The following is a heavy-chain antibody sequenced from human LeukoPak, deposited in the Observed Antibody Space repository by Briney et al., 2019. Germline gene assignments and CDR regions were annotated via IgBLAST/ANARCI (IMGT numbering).Heavy chain of an antibody. J-gene: IGHJ4*02. CDR2: IIPIFGTA. V-gene: IGHV1-69*05. D-gene: IGHD5-24*01. CDR1: GGTFTSYA. CDR3: ARDLWDGYNLYYFDY. Sequence: SVKVSCKASGGTFTSYAISWGRQAPGQGLEWMGRIIPIFGTANYAQKFQGRVTITTDESTSTAYMELSSLRSEDTAVYYCARDLWDGYNLYYFDYWGQGTLVTVSS.